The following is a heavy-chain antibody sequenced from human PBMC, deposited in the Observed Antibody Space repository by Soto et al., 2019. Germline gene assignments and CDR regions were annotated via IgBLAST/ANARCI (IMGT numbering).Heavy chain of an antibody. CDR2: IRSKANSYAT. CDR1: GFTFSGSA. J-gene: IGHJ3*02. V-gene: IGHV3-73*01. D-gene: IGHD1-26*01. CDR3: TRLPLGSYYAFDI. Sequence: GGSLRLSCAASGFTFSGSAMHWVRQASGKGLEWVGRIRSKANSYATAYAASVKGRFTISRDDSKNTAYLQMNSLKTEDTAVYYCTRLPLGSYYAFDIWGQGTMVTVSS.